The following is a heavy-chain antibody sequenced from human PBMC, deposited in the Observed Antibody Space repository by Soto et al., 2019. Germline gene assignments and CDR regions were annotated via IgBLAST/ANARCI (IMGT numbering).Heavy chain of an antibody. D-gene: IGHD1-1*01. CDR1: GFTFSDHY. CDR3: ARASWN. Sequence: EVQLVESGGGLVQPGGSLRLSCAASGFTFSDHYMDWVRQAPGKGLEWVGRSRNKANSYTTEYAASVKGRFTISRDDSKNSLCLQMNSLKTEDTAVYYCARASWNWGQGTLVTVSS. CDR2: SRNKANSYTT. V-gene: IGHV3-72*01. J-gene: IGHJ4*02.